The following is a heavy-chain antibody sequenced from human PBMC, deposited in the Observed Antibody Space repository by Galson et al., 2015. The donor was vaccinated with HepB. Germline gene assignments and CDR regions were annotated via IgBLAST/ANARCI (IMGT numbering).Heavy chain of an antibody. Sequence: SVKVSCKASGGTFSSYAISWVRQAPGQGLEWMGGIIPIFGTANYAQKFQGRVTITADKSTSTAYMELSSLRSEDTAVYYCARSVYSSSSVGGTYYYYGMDVWGQGTTVTVSS. CDR3: ARSVYSSSSVGGTYYYYGMDV. CDR2: IIPIFGTA. CDR1: GGTFSSYA. J-gene: IGHJ6*02. D-gene: IGHD6-6*01. V-gene: IGHV1-69*06.